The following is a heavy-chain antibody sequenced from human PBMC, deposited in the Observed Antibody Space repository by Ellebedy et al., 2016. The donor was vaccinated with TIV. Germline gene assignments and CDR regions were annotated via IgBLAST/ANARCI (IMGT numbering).Heavy chain of an antibody. CDR2: IRQEGDEI. CDR1: GFNFRSYW. Sequence: PGGSLRLSCAASGFNFRSYWMTWVRQAPGKGLEWVAKIRQEGDEIYYVESVKGRFTISRDNAKNSLFLQMNILRVEYTAVYYCARRASYGDYAVQVNPWFDPWGQGTLVTVSS. J-gene: IGHJ5*02. V-gene: IGHV3-7*01. CDR3: ARRASYGDYAVQVNPWFDP. D-gene: IGHD4-17*01.